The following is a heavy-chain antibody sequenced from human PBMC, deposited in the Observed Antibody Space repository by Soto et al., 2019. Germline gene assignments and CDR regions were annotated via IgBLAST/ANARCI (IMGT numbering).Heavy chain of an antibody. D-gene: IGHD3-3*01. CDR1: GFTFSSYW. CDR2: IKQDGSEK. CDR3: ARDLITIFGVVKDYYFDY. Sequence: GSLRLSCAASGFTFSSYWMSWVRQAPGKGLEWVANIKQDGSEKYYVDSVKGRFTISRDNAKNSLYLQMNSLRAEDTAVYYCARDLITIFGVVKDYYFDYWGQGTLVTVSS. V-gene: IGHV3-7*05. J-gene: IGHJ4*02.